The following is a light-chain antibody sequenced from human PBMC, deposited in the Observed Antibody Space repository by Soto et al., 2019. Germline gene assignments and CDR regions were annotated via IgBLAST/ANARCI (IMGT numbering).Light chain of an antibody. CDR3: QQRSNWPGT. CDR2: DAS. CDR1: QSVGTY. J-gene: IGKJ3*01. V-gene: IGKV3-11*01. Sequence: EIVFTQSPATLSLSPGERAILSCRASQSVGTYLAWYQQKPGQAPRLLIYDASNRATGIPARFGGSGSGTDFTLTINSXEPEDFAVYYCQQRSNWPGTFGPGTKVDIK.